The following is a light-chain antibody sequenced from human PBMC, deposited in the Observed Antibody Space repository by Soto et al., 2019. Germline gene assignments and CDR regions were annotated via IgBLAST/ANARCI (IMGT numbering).Light chain of an antibody. CDR1: SSIIGTNT. CDR2: SHN. V-gene: IGLV1-44*01. Sequence: QSVLTQPPSASGTPGQRVTISCSGSSSIIGTNTVTWYQQLPGTAPKLLIYSHNQRPSGVPDRFSGSKSGTSASLAISGLQSEDEADYYCAAWDVSLVVFGGGTKLTVL. CDR3: AAWDVSLVV. J-gene: IGLJ2*01.